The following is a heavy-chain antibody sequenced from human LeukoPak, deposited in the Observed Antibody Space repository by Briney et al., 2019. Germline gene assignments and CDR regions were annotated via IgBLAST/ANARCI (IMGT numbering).Heavy chain of an antibody. CDR1: GGSISSYY. CDR2: IFHSGKT. D-gene: IGHD2-21*01. CDR3: ARGDIPDF. V-gene: IGHV4-59*04. J-gene: IGHJ4*02. Sequence: SETLSLTCTVSGGSISSYYWGWIRQSPGKGLEWIGSIFHSGKTYYNLSLKSRVTISVDTSKNQFSLKLTSVTAADTAVYYCARGDIPDFWGQGTLVTVSS.